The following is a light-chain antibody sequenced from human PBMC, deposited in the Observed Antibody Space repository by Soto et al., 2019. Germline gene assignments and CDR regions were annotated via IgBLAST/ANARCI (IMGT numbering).Light chain of an antibody. V-gene: IGKV3-11*01. Sequence: EIVLTQSPAILSLSPGERATLSCRASQSVSSYLAWYQHKPGQTPRILIYDAPNMATGIPARFSGSGSGTDYTPTISSIAPEDLSVYYWQQRINWPPFTFGHGTKVDIK. CDR1: QSVSSY. J-gene: IGKJ3*01. CDR2: DAP. CDR3: QQRINWPPFT.